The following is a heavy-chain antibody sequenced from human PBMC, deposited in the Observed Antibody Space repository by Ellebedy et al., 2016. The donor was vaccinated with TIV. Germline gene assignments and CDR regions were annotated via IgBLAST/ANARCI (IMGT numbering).Heavy chain of an antibody. CDR3: AKVKTATGDVGAFDI. CDR1: GFTFSIHA. CDR2: IGGSGAAT. D-gene: IGHD7-27*01. J-gene: IGHJ3*02. Sequence: GGSLRLSXIASGFTFSIHAMSWVRHGPGKGLEWVSSIGGSGAATYYADSVKGRFTISRDNSKNTLYLQMSRLRVEDTAIYYCAKVKTATGDVGAFDIWGQGTMVTVS. V-gene: IGHV3-23*01.